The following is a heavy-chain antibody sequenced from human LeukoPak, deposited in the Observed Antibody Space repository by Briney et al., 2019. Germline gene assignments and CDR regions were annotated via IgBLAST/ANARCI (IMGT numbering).Heavy chain of an antibody. D-gene: IGHD3-16*01. CDR1: GFTFSSCA. V-gene: IGHV3-23*01. CDR2: VSVNGGTT. Sequence: PGGSLRLSCAASGFTFSSCALSWVRQAPGKGLEWVSTVSVNGGTTYYADSVKGRFTISRDNSKNTLYIQMNSLRAEDTAVYYCAKDGSWGDYYFYFYMDVWGTGTTVTVSS. CDR3: AKDGSWGDYYFYFYMDV. J-gene: IGHJ6*03.